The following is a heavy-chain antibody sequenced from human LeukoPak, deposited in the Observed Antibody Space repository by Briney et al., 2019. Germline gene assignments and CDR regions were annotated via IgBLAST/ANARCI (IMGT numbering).Heavy chain of an antibody. V-gene: IGHV4-4*07. Sequence: SETLSLTCNVSGGSISSSYWSWIRQPAGKGLGWIGRIYASGSSNYNPSLKSRVTMSVDTSKNQFSLSLSSVTAADTAVYYCAREGGSSRSLENWGQGTLVTVSS. CDR2: IYASGSS. CDR1: GGSISSSY. J-gene: IGHJ4*02. CDR3: AREGGSSRSLEN. D-gene: IGHD1-26*01.